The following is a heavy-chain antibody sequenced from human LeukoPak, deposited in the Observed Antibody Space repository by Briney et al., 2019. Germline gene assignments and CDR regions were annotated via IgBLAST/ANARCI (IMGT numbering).Heavy chain of an antibody. V-gene: IGHV1-24*01. CDR1: GYTLTELP. D-gene: IGHD1-1*01. Sequence: ASVKVSCKVFGYTLTELPIHWVRQAPGKGLEWVGGFDPEDGGTTYAQKFQGRVTMTEDTSTDTAYMEVSGLRSEDTAVYYCATRTTGTTDALDIWGQGTMVTVSS. CDR3: ATRTTGTTDALDI. CDR2: FDPEDGGT. J-gene: IGHJ3*02.